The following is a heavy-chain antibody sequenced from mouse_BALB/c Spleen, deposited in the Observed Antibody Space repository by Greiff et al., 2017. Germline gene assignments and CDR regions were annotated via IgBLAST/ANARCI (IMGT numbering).Heavy chain of an antibody. D-gene: IGHD4-1*01. CDR1: GFTFSSYT. Sequence: VQLKESGGGLVKPGGSLKLSCAASGFTFSSYTMSWVRQTPEKRLEWVATISSGGGNTYYPDSVKGRFTISRDNAKNNLYLQMSSLRSEDTALYYCARAGNWGYFDYWGQGTTLTVSS. CDR2: ISSGGGNT. V-gene: IGHV5-9*03. J-gene: IGHJ2*01. CDR3: ARAGNWGYFDY.